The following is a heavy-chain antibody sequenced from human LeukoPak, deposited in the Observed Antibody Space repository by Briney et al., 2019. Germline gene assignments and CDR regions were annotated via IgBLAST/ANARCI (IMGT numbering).Heavy chain of an antibody. V-gene: IGHV3-9*01. CDR2: ISWNSGSI. CDR3: ARVRGSGWYYFDY. CDR1: GFTFDDYA. D-gene: IGHD6-19*01. Sequence: GGSLRLSCAASGFTFDDYAMHWVRHAPGKGLEWVSGISWNSGSIVYADSVKGRFTISRDDAKNSLYLQMNSLRAEDTALYYCARVRGSGWYYFDYWGQGTLVTVSS. J-gene: IGHJ4*02.